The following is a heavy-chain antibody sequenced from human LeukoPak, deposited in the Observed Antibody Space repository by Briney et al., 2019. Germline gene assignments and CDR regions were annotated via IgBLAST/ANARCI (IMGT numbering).Heavy chain of an antibody. V-gene: IGHV4-30-4*01. Sequence: SETLSLTCTVSGGSISRGDYYWSWIRQPPGKGLEWIGYIYYSGSTDYNPSLKSRVTISVDTSKNQFSLKLSSVTAADTAIYYCARGKSKFDYWGQGTLVTVSS. CDR1: GGSISRGDYY. CDR3: ARGKSKFDY. CDR2: IYYSGST. J-gene: IGHJ4*02.